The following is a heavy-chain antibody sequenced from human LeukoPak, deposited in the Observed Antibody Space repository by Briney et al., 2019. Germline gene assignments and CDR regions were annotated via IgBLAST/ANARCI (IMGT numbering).Heavy chain of an antibody. CDR1: GYTFTSYD. CDR2: MNPNSGNT. Sequence: GASVKVSCKAPGYTFTSYDINWVRQATGQGLEWMGWMNPNSGNTGYAQKFQGRVTITRNTSISTAYMELSSLRSEDTAVYYCARAYGSGSLDYYYYYMDVWGKGTTVTVSS. V-gene: IGHV1-8*03. CDR3: ARAYGSGSLDYYYYYMDV. J-gene: IGHJ6*03. D-gene: IGHD3-10*01.